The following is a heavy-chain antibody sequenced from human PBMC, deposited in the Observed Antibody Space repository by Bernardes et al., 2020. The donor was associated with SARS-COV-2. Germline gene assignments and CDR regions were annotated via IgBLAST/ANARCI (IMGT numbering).Heavy chain of an antibody. CDR3: AGSSCGIDCYIGGLRSWDYGMDV. CDR2: IYSSGSS. CDR1: GASISSTNYY. J-gene: IGHJ6*02. Sequence: SETLSLTCTVSGASISSTNYYWGWIGQPPGKGREWIVSIYSSGSSYYNSSLQSRVRCSVDTSKNQFPQRLSFVTAADTAVYYCAGSSCGIDCYIGGLRSWDYGMDVWGQGTTVTVSS. V-gene: IGHV4-39*01. D-gene: IGHD2-21*02.